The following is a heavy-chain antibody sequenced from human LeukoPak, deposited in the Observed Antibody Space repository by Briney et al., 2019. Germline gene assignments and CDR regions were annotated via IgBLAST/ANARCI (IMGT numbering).Heavy chain of an antibody. CDR1: GYTFTGYY. J-gene: IGHJ4*02. D-gene: IGHD6-19*01. V-gene: IGHV1-18*04. CDR3: ARDRDNLWTGYSSGIDY. Sequence: ASVKVSCKASGYTFTGYYMHWVRQAPGQGLEWMGWISAYNGNTNYAQKLQGRVTMTTDTSTSTAYMELRSLRSDDTAVYYCARDRDNLWTGYSSGIDYWGQGTLVTVSS. CDR2: ISAYNGNT.